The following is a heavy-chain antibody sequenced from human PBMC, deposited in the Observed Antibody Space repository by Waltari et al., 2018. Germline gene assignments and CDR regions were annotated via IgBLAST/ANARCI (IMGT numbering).Heavy chain of an antibody. CDR2: INIDGSGT. J-gene: IGHJ4*02. CDR1: GFTFSGYW. Sequence: EVQLVESGGTLVQPGGPLRLSWASSGFTFSGYWMHGGSQAPGQGLVWLARINIDGSGTVYADSVKGRFTISRDTAKNSLYLQMNSLRADDTAVYYCARGVPDYSSLAYWGQGTLVTVSS. V-gene: IGHV3-74*01. CDR3: ARGVPDYSSLAY. D-gene: IGHD4-4*01.